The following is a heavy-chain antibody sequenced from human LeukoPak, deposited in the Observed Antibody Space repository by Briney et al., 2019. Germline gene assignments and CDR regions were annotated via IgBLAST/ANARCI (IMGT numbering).Heavy chain of an antibody. D-gene: IGHD5-18*01. Sequence: GGSLRLFCAASGFTFSSYWMSWVRQAPGKGLEGVANINQDGSEKYYVDSVKGRFTISRDNAKNSLYLQMNSLRAEDTAVYYCARDGSGDVKRGYSYGLADYWGQGTLVTVSS. CDR3: ARDGSGDVKRGYSYGLADY. V-gene: IGHV3-7*01. CDR1: GFTFSSYW. J-gene: IGHJ4*02. CDR2: INQDGSEK.